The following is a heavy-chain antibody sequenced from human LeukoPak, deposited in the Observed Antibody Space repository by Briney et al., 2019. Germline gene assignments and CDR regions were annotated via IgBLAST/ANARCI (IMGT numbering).Heavy chain of an antibody. CDR3: ARDLNWETY. D-gene: IGHD7-27*01. Sequence: PGGTLRLSCAASGFTFSNYDMSWVRQAPGKGLEWVANIKTDGSQIYYVDSVKGRFTISRDNAKNSLYLQMNSLRAEDTAVYYCARDLNWETYWGQGTLVSVSS. CDR2: IKTDGSQI. V-gene: IGHV3-7*01. J-gene: IGHJ4*02. CDR1: GFTFSNYD.